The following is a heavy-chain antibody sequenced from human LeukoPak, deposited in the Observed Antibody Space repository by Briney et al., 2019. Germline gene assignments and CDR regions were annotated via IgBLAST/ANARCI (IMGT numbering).Heavy chain of an antibody. D-gene: IGHD6-13*01. Sequence: SETLSLTCTVSGYSISSGYYWGWIRQPPGKGLEWIGSIYHSGSTYYNPSLKSRVTISVDTSKNQSSLKLSSVTAADTAVYYCARGVGSSWHVYYYYYMDVWGKGTTVTISS. CDR3: ARGVGSSWHVYYYYYMDV. V-gene: IGHV4-38-2*02. CDR2: IYHSGST. J-gene: IGHJ6*03. CDR1: GYSISSGYY.